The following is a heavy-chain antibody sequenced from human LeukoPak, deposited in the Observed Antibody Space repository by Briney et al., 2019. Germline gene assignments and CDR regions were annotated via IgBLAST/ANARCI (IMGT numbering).Heavy chain of an antibody. CDR2: IGSDGKT. J-gene: IGHJ4*02. Sequence: GGSLRLSCEASGFPFSSYAMTWVRQAPGKGLEWVSSIGSDGKTHYSESVKGRFTISRDNSKNTLYLQMNSLRAEDTAVYYCSRRVVVAARSLDYWGQGTLVTVSS. D-gene: IGHD2-15*01. V-gene: IGHV3-23*01. CDR3: SRRVVVAARSLDY. CDR1: GFPFSSYA.